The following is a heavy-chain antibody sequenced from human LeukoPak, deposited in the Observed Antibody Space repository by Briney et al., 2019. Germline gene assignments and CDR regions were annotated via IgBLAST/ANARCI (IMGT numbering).Heavy chain of an antibody. CDR3: ATSSDWAFDH. CDR2: IRPDGGQE. CDR1: GFTFRNSW. D-gene: IGHD6-19*01. Sequence: GGSLRLSCAASGFTFRNSWMTWVRQAPGKGPEWVANIRPDGGQEQYADSLEGRITISRDNVRNSLFLQLNSLRTEDTAVYFCATSSDWAFDHWGQGTLVTVSS. V-gene: IGHV3-7*01. J-gene: IGHJ4*02.